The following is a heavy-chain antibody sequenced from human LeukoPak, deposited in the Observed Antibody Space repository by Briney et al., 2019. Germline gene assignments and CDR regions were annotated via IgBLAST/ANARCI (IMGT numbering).Heavy chain of an antibody. V-gene: IGHV3-21*04. CDR3: AKSEEVDGDAFDI. Sequence: PGGSLRLSCAAPGFTFSSYEMNWVRQAPGKGLEWVSSISSSSSYIYYADSVKGRFTISRDNAKNSLYLQMNSLRAEDTAVYYCAKSEEVDGDAFDIWGQGTMVTVSS. CDR1: GFTFSSYE. CDR2: ISSSSSYI. D-gene: IGHD1-14*01. J-gene: IGHJ3*02.